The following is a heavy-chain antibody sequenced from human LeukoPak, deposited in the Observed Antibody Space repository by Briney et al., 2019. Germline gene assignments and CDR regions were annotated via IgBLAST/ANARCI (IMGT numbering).Heavy chain of an antibody. CDR2: ISYDGSNK. CDR1: GYTFSSYA. Sequence: PGGSLRHSCAASGYTFSSYAMHWVRLAPGKGLEWVAVISYDGSNKYYADSVKGRFTISRDNSKNTLYLQMNSLRAEDTAVYYCARERTCYGSGSCYNVCDYWGQGTLVTVSS. CDR3: ARERTCYGSGSCYNVCDY. J-gene: IGHJ4*02. D-gene: IGHD3-10*01. V-gene: IGHV3-30-3*01.